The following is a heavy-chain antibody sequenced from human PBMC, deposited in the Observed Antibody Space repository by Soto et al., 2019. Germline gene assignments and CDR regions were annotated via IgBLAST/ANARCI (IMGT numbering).Heavy chain of an antibody. J-gene: IGHJ6*02. CDR2: IYYSGST. Sequence: PSETLSLTCSVSGGSISSVGHYWTWICQQPGKGLEWIGYIYYSGSTDYNPSLKSRVTISVDRSKNQFSLNLSSVTAADTAIYYCARESGGYDSSTRYGLDVWGQGTTVTVSS. D-gene: IGHD6-25*01. V-gene: IGHV4-31*03. CDR3: ARESGGYDSSTRYGLDV. CDR1: GGSISSVGHY.